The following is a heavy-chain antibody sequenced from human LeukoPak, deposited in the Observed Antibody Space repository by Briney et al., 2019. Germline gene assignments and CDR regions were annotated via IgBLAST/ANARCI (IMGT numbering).Heavy chain of an antibody. CDR3: ARGATRDDAFDI. Sequence: SSETLSLTCAVYGDSFSGYYWSWIRQPPGKELEWTAEINHRGSTHYNPSLKSRVTISVDTSKNQFSLKLSSVTAADTAVYYCARGATRDDAFDIWGQGTMVTVSS. CDR1: GDSFSGYY. J-gene: IGHJ3*02. D-gene: IGHD5-12*01. V-gene: IGHV4-34*01. CDR2: INHRGST.